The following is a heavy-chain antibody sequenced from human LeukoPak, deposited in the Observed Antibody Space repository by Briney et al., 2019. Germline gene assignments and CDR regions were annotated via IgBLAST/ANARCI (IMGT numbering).Heavy chain of an antibody. CDR1: GYIFINFV. J-gene: IGHJ3*01. CDR3: ARVPSRKFIGDALDV. Sequence: GASVKVSCKASGYIFINFVMHWVRQAPGQRPEWMGWINAGNGNTEYSQRFQGRVTITRDTSANTTYMEPRSLKSEDTAVYYCARVPSRKFIGDALDVWGQGTMVTVSS. V-gene: IGHV1-3*01. CDR2: INAGNGNT.